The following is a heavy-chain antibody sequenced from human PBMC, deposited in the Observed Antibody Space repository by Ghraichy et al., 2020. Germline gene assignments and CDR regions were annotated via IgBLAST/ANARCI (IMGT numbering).Heavy chain of an antibody. J-gene: IGHJ4*02. CDR2: ISSGSSTI. V-gene: IGHV3-48*02. Sequence: GGSLRLSCAASGFTFSSYSMNWVRQAPGKGLEWVSYISSGSSTIYYADSVKGRFTISRDYAKNSLYLQMNSLRDEDTAVYYCARGEDYYDSSGYLVYFDYWGQGTLVTVSS. CDR3: ARGEDYYDSSGYLVYFDY. D-gene: IGHD3-22*01. CDR1: GFTFSSYS.